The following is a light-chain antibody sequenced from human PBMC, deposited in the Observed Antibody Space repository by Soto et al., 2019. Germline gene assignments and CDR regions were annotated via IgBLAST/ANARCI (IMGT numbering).Light chain of an antibody. CDR3: QQRSNWPIT. CDR1: QSVGID. Sequence: VMRQWPATLSGSPGERATLSCRASQSVGIDLAWYQQKPRQAPRLVIYDIFTRATGVPTRISGSGSGTEFTPPISSLEPEDFAVYYCQQRSNWPITFGQGTRLEIK. CDR2: DIF. J-gene: IGKJ5*01. V-gene: IGKV3-11*01.